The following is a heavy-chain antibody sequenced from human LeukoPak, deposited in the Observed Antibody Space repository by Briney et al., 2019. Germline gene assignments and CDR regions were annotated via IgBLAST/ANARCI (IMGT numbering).Heavy chain of an antibody. J-gene: IGHJ4*02. D-gene: IGHD6-19*01. CDR1: GFTISSYW. CDR2: ISSSSSYI. CDR3: ASDWEWLGY. Sequence: GGSLRLYCAASGFTISSYWMNWVRQAPGQGLEWVSSISSSSSYIYYADSVKGRFTISRDNAKNSLYLQMNSLRAEDTAVYYCASDWEWLGYWGQGTLVTVSS. V-gene: IGHV3-21*01.